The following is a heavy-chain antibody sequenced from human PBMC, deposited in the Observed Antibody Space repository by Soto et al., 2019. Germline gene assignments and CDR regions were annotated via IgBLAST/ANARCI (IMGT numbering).Heavy chain of an antibody. V-gene: IGHV3-23*01. CDR2: ISGSGDST. D-gene: IGHD2-2*01. CDR1: GFTFSSYA. Sequence: SLRLSCAASGFTFSSYAINWVRQAPGKGLEWVSTISGSGDSTYYADSVKGRFTISRDNSKNTLSLQMNSLRAEDTAVYYCAKNGQSSWVNMDVWGQGTTVTVSS. J-gene: IGHJ6*02. CDR3: AKNGQSSWVNMDV.